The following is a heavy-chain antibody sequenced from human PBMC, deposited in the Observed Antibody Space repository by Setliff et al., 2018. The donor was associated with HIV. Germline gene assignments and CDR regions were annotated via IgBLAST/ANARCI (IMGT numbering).Heavy chain of an antibody. Sequence: GGSLRLSCAASGFTVSSNYMSWDRQAPGKGLEWVSVIYSGGSTYYADSVKGRFTISRDNSKNTLYLQMNSLRAEDTAVYYCARDAGGAGEYFDYWGQGTLVTVSS. CDR3: ARDAGGAGEYFDY. V-gene: IGHV3-53*05. CDR1: GFTVSSNY. J-gene: IGHJ4*02. CDR2: IYSGGST. D-gene: IGHD7-27*01.